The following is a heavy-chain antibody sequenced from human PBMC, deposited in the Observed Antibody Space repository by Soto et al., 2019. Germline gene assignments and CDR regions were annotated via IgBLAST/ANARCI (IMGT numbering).Heavy chain of an antibody. D-gene: IGHD1-1*01. CDR1: GYTFTSYG. V-gene: IGHV1-18*01. CDR2: ISAYNGNT. J-gene: IGHJ6*02. CDR3: ARDGDWNDENYYHGMDV. Sequence: ASVKVSCKASGYTFTSYGISWVRQAPGQGLEWMGWISAYNGNTNYAQKLQGRVTMTTDTSTSTAYMELRSLRSDDTAVYYCARDGDWNDENYYHGMDVWGQGTTVTVSS.